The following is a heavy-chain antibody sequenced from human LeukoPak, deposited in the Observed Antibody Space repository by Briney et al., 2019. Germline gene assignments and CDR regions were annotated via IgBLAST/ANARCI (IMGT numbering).Heavy chain of an antibody. D-gene: IGHD1-26*01. CDR3: ASASGSYDY. V-gene: IGHV3-33*01. Sequence: GGSLRLSCAASGFTFSNYGMHWVRQAPGKGLEWVVVIWFDGSNKYYADSVKGRFTISRDNSKNTLYLQMNSLRAEDTAVYYCASASGSYDYWGQGTLVTVSS. J-gene: IGHJ4*02. CDR2: IWFDGSNK. CDR1: GFTFSNYG.